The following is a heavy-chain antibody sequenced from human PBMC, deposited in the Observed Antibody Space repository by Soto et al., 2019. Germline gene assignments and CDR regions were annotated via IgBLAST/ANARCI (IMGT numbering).Heavy chain of an antibody. CDR1: GYTFTSYG. Sequence: ASVKVSCKASGYTFTSYGISWVRQAPGQGLEWMGWISAYNGNANYAQKLQGRVTMTTDTSTSTAYMELGSLRSDDTAVYYCARDRDDYGEGAFDIWGQGTMVTVSS. J-gene: IGHJ3*02. CDR2: ISAYNGNA. CDR3: ARDRDDYGEGAFDI. D-gene: IGHD4-17*01. V-gene: IGHV1-18*01.